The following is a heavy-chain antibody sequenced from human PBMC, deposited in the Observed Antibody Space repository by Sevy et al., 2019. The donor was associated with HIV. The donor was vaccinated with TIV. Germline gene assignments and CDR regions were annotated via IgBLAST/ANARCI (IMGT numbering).Heavy chain of an antibody. V-gene: IGHV3-30*02. J-gene: IGHJ4*02. CDR3: AKDLTGRYTSSSGDFDY. Sequence: GGSLRLSCAASGFTFSNYGMHWVRQAPGKGLEWVALIRFDASTKYYKDSVKGRFTVSRDNAKNILYLQMNSLRPEDTAVYYCAKDLTGRYTSSSGDFDYWVQGTLITVSS. D-gene: IGHD6-6*01. CDR1: GFTFSNYG. CDR2: IRFDASTK.